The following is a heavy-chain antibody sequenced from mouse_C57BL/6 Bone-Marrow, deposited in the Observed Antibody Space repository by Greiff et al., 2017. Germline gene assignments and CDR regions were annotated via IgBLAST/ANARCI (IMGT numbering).Heavy chain of an antibody. CDR3: ATSYYSNYGYAMDY. V-gene: IGHV5-6*01. D-gene: IGHD2-5*01. Sequence: EVQRVESGGDLVKPGGSLKLSCAASGFTFSSYGMSWVRQTPDKRLEWVATISSGGSYTYYPDSVKGRFTISRDNAKNTLYLQMSSLKSEDTAMYYCATSYYSNYGYAMDYWGQGTSVTVSS. J-gene: IGHJ4*01. CDR1: GFTFSSYG. CDR2: ISSGGSYT.